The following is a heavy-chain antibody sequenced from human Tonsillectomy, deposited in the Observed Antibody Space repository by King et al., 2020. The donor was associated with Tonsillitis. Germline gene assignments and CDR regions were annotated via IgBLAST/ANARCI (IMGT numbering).Heavy chain of an antibody. D-gene: IGHD6-19*01. CDR3: ASLSSGWYQD. V-gene: IGHV3-21*01. Sequence: VQLVESGGGLVKPGGSLRLSCAASGFTFSSYSMNWVRQAPGKGLEWVSSINSSSSYIYYADSVKGRFTISRDNAKNSLYLQMNSLRAEETAVYYCASLSSGWYQDWGQGTLVTVSS. CDR2: INSSSSYI. J-gene: IGHJ4*02. CDR1: GFTFSSYS.